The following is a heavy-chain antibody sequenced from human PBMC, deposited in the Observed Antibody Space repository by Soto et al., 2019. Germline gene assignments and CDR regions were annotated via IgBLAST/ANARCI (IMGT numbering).Heavy chain of an antibody. J-gene: IGHJ4*02. CDR2: IKSKTDGGTT. V-gene: IGHV3-15*07. Sequence: EVQLVESGGGLVKPGGSLRLSCAASGFTFSNAWMNWVRQAPGKGLEWVGRIKSKTDGGTTDYAAPVKGRFTISRDDSKNTLYLQMNSLKTEDTAVYYCTTPAAGLYYYFDSWGQGTLVTVSS. D-gene: IGHD6-13*01. CDR3: TTPAAGLYYYFDS. CDR1: GFTFSNAW.